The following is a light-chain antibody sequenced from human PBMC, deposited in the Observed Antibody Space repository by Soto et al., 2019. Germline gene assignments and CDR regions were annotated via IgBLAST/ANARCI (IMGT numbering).Light chain of an antibody. CDR1: QSLLHSNGYNY. CDR2: LGS. CDR3: MQALQTPLT. J-gene: IGKJ4*01. V-gene: IGKV2-28*01. Sequence: DIVMTQSPLSLPVTPGEPASISCRSSQSLLHSNGYNYLDWYLQKPGQSPQLLIYLGSNRASGVPDRFSGSGSGTDCTRKSSRVEDEDVGVYYCMQALQTPLTFGGGTKVEIK.